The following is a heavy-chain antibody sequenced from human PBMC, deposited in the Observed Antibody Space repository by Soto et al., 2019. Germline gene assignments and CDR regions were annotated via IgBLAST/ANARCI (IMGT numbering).Heavy chain of an antibody. J-gene: IGHJ4*02. CDR1: GGSISSYY. V-gene: IGHV4-59*12. CDR3: ARGERRYYDSSGYTYYFDY. Sequence: LSLTCTVSGGSISSYYWSWIRQPPGKGLEWIGYIYYSGSTNYNPSLKSRVTISVDTSKNQFSLKLSSVTAADTAVYYCARGERRYYDSSGYTYYFDYWGQGTLVTVSS. CDR2: IYYSGST. D-gene: IGHD3-22*01.